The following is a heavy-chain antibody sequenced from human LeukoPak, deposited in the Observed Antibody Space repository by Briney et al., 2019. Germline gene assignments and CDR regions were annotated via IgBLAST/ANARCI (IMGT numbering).Heavy chain of an antibody. Sequence: PGWSRRLSCVASGFTFSDYYMSWIRHAPGKGLEWVSYIPSTSSYTTYADSVKGRFTISRDNAKNSLYLQMNSLRAEDTAVYYCARAANTAAGTPTLAIDYWGQGTLVTVSS. CDR2: IPSTSSYT. V-gene: IGHV3-11*05. D-gene: IGHD6-13*01. CDR3: ARAANTAAGTPTLAIDY. CDR1: GFTFSDYY. J-gene: IGHJ4*01.